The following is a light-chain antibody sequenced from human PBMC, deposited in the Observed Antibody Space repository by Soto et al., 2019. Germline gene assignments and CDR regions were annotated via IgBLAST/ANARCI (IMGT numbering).Light chain of an antibody. CDR2: DAS. CDR3: QQYDSFPWS. V-gene: IGKV1-5*01. Sequence: DIQMTQSPSTLSASVGDRVTITCRASQSISGWLAWYQQKPGKAPRILIYDASNLERGLPSRFSGSGSGTEFTLTISSLQPDDFATYYCQQYDSFPWSFCQGTKVDIK. J-gene: IGKJ1*01. CDR1: QSISGW.